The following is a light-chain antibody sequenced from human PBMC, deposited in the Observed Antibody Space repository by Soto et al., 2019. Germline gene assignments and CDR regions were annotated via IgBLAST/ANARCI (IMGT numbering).Light chain of an antibody. Sequence: EIVLTQSPGTLSLSPGERAPLSCRASQSVNNNYLAWYQRQPGQDPRLLIYGASSRATGIPDRFSGSGSGTDFNLTISRLETEDFAVYYCQQYAGSPRTFGQGTKVDIK. CDR3: QQYAGSPRT. CDR2: GAS. CDR1: QSVNNNY. J-gene: IGKJ1*01. V-gene: IGKV3-20*01.